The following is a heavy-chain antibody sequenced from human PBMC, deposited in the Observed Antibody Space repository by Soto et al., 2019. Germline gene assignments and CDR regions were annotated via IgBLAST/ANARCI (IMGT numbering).Heavy chain of an antibody. CDR3: ARVCSSWLH. J-gene: IGHJ4*02. CDR1: GGSISSSSYC. Sequence: PSETLSLTCTVSGGSISSSSYCWGWIRQPPGKGLEWIGSIYYSGSTYYNPSLKSRVTISVDTSKNQFSLKLSSVTAADTAVYYCARVCSSWLHWGQGTLVTVSS. V-gene: IGHV4-39*01. D-gene: IGHD6-13*01. CDR2: IYYSGST.